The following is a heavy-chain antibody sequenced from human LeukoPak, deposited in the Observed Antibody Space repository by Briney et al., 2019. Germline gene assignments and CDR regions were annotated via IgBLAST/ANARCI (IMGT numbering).Heavy chain of an antibody. D-gene: IGHD6-6*01. V-gene: IGHV3-30-3*01. CDR1: GFTFSSYA. J-gene: IGHJ6*03. Sequence: PGGSLRLSCAASGFTFSSYAMHWVRQAPGKGLEWVAVISYDGSNKYYADSVKGRFTISRDNSKNTLYLQMNSLRAEDTAVYYCARGGWNSSSNYYYYYMDVWGKGTTVTVSS. CDR2: ISYDGSNK. CDR3: ARGGWNSSSNYYYYYMDV.